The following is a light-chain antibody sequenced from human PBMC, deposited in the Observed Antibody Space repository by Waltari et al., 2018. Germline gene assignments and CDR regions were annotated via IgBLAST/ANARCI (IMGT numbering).Light chain of an antibody. CDR1: QSLLNSNGYSS. CDR3: MQALQTPFT. Sequence: DIVMTQTPLSLPLTLGEPASISCRSSQSLLNSNGYSSLNWFLQKPGQSPQLLIYYGSNRASGVPDRFSGSGSGTDFTLRISRVEDEDVGVYYCMQALQTPFTFGPGTKLDIK. V-gene: IGKV2-28*01. J-gene: IGKJ3*01. CDR2: YGS.